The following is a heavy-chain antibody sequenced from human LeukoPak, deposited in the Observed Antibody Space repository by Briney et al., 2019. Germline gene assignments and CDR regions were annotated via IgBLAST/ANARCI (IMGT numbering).Heavy chain of an antibody. CDR3: ARDLQRDYGSGRYSV. J-gene: IGHJ4*02. Sequence: SETLSLTCTVSGYSVSSGYFWGWIRQPPGKGLEWIGSVYHSGSTYYNPSLKSRVTISVDTSKNQFSLKLSSVTAADTAVYYCARDLQRDYGSGRYSVWGQGTLVTVSS. V-gene: IGHV4-38-2*02. D-gene: IGHD3-10*01. CDR2: VYHSGST. CDR1: GYSVSSGYF.